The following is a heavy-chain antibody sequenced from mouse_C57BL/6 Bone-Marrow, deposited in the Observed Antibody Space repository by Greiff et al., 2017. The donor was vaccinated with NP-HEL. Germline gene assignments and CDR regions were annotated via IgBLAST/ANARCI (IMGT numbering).Heavy chain of an antibody. V-gene: IGHV7-3*01. D-gene: IGHD2-4*01. J-gene: IGHJ2*01. CDR2: IRNKANGYTT. Sequence: EVKLVESGGGLVQPGGSLSLSCAASGFTFTDYYMSWVRQPPGKALEWLGFIRNKANGYTTEYSASVKGRFTISRDNSQSILYLQMNALRAEDSATYYCASLYYDYDGGYYFDYWGQGTTLTVSS. CDR1: GFTFTDYY. CDR3: ASLYYDYDGGYYFDY.